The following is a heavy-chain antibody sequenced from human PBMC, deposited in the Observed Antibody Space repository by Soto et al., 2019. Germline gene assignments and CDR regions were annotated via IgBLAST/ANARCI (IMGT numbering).Heavy chain of an antibody. CDR2: VNPSGGHT. V-gene: IGHV1-46*01. D-gene: IGHD2-21*02. CDR3: ARGGHVVGVTAAVDY. J-gene: IGHJ4*02. Sequence: QVQLVQSGAEVKKPGASVKASCKASGDTFTDYYIHWVRQAPGQGLEWMGTVNPSGGHTTYAQHFLGRMTMTRDTSTSTLYMELPSLTSEDPAVYYCARGGHVVGVTAAVDYWGQGTLVTVSS. CDR1: GDTFTDYY.